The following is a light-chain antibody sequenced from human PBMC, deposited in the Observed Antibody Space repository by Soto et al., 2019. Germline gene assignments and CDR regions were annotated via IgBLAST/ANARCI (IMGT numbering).Light chain of an antibody. CDR1: SSNIGAGYN. CDR3: QSYDSSLSGWL. J-gene: IGLJ3*02. CDR2: GDS. Sequence: QAVVTQPPSVSGAPGQRVTISCTGSSSNIGAGYNVHWYQQVPGTAPKLLIYGDSNRPSGVPDRFSGSKSGTSASLAITGLQAEDEADYYCQSYDSSLSGWLFGGWTKVNVL. V-gene: IGLV1-40*01.